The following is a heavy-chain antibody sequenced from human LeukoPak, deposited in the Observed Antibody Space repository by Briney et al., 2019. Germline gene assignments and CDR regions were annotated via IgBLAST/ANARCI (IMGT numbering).Heavy chain of an antibody. D-gene: IGHD4-23*01. CDR2: IYYNGDT. Sequence: PSETLSLTCTVSGGSMISYYWTWIRQAPGKGLEWIGYIYYNGDTNYNPSLKSRVTMSIDTSKTHFSLNLRSVTAADTAVYHCTRGTTVISLDYWGQGILVTVSS. CDR3: TRGTTVISLDY. J-gene: IGHJ4*02. V-gene: IGHV4-59*01. CDR1: GGSMISYY.